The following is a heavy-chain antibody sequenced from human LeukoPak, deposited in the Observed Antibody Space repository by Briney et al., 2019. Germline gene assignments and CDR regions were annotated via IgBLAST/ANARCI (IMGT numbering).Heavy chain of an antibody. CDR1: GYTFSSYA. CDR3: ARVGPDYYGSGSYYNGMDV. CDR2: INAGNGNT. Sequence: EASVKVSCKASGYTFSSYAMHWVRQAPGQRLEWMGWINAGNGNTKYSQKFQGRVTITRDTSASTAYMELSSLRSEDTAVYYCARVGPDYYGSGSYYNGMDVWGQGTTVTVSS. V-gene: IGHV1-3*01. D-gene: IGHD3-10*01. J-gene: IGHJ6*02.